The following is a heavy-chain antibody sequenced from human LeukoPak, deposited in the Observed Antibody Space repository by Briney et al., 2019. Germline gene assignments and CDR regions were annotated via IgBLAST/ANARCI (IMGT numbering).Heavy chain of an antibody. CDR3: ARGSRVSDY. Sequence: GGSLRLSCAASGFTFSGYSMNWVRQAPGKGLEWVSSISSSSSYNYYASSVKGRFTTSEANAKNSLYLQMSSLIAEDTAVYYCARGSRVSDYWGQGTLVTVSS. V-gene: IGHV3-21*01. CDR2: ISSSSSYN. D-gene: IGHD3-10*01. J-gene: IGHJ4*02. CDR1: GFTFSGYS.